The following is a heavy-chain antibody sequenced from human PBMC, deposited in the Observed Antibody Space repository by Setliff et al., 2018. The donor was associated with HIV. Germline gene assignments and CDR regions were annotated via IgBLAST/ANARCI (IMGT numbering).Heavy chain of an antibody. CDR3: VRDPIEGYPDYFDY. D-gene: IGHD1-26*01. V-gene: IGHV3-30*02. Sequence: QPGGSLRLSCAMSGFTFSDYNIYWVRQSPAKGLEWVALIWIDGNRKEYADSVKGRFTISRDNSKNTVYLQMNSLRPEDTATYYCVRDPIEGYPDYFDYWGQGTLVTVSS. CDR1: GFTFSDYN. J-gene: IGHJ4*02. CDR2: IWIDGNRK.